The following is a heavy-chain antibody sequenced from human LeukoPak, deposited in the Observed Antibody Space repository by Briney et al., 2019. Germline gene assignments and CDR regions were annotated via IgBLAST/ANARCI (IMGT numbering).Heavy chain of an antibody. V-gene: IGHV4-59*01. Sequence: SETLSLTCTVSGGSISSYYWSWIRQPPGKGLEWIGYIYYSGSTNYNPSLKSRVTILVDTSKNQFSLKLSSVTAADTAVYYCASGAAAGTVFDYWGQGTLVTVSS. J-gene: IGHJ4*02. D-gene: IGHD6-13*01. CDR1: GGSISSYY. CDR2: IYYSGST. CDR3: ASGAAAGTVFDY.